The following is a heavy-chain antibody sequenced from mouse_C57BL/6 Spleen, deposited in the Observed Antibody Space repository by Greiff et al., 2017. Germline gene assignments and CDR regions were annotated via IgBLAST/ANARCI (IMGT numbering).Heavy chain of an antibody. V-gene: IGHV3-1*01. CDR3: ARDRYYGSSYDWYFDV. CDR1: GYSITSGYD. CDR2: ISYSGST. Sequence: EVKLVESGPGMVKPSQSLSLTCTVTGYSITSGYDWHWIRHFPGNKLEWMGFISYSGSTNYNPSLKSRISITHDTSKNHFFLKLNSVTTEDTATYDCARDRYYGSSYDWYFDVWGTGTTVTVSS. D-gene: IGHD1-1*01. J-gene: IGHJ1*03.